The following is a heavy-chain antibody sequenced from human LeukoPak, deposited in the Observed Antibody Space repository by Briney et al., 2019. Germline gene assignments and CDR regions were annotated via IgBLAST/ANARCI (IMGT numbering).Heavy chain of an antibody. J-gene: IGHJ3*02. D-gene: IGHD1-26*01. CDR1: GGSINSYF. CDR2: IYITGST. Sequence: SETLSLTCTVSGGSINSYFWSWIRQPAGKGLEWIGRIYITGSTNYNPSLESRVTMSVDTSKSQFSLKLTSVAAADTAVYYCAREAQGGEGARMTDIWGQGTMVTVSS. V-gene: IGHV4-4*07. CDR3: AREAQGGEGARMTDI.